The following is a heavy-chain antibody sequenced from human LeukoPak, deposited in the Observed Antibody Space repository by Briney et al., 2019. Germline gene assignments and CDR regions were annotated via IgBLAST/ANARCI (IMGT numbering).Heavy chain of an antibody. CDR3: AKDGILWFGELSLDY. V-gene: IGHV3-23*01. D-gene: IGHD3-10*01. Sequence: GGSLRLSCAASGFTFSSYAMSWVRQAPGKGLEWVSAISDSGGSTYYADSVKGRFTISRDNPKNSLCLQMNSLRAEDTAVYYCAKDGILWFGELSLDYWGQGTLVTVSS. CDR1: GFTFSSYA. J-gene: IGHJ4*02. CDR2: ISDSGGST.